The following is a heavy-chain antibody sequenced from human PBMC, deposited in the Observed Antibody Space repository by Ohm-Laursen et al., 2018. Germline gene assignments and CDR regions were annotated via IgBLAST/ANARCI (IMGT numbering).Heavy chain of an antibody. CDR1: GDSVSSNTGA. V-gene: IGHV6-1*01. Sequence: TLSLTCAISGDSVSSNTGAWNWIRQSPSRGLEWLGRTYYRSKWYNDYAVSVRGRITINPDTSKNQFSLQLKSVTPEDTAVYYCARKEDAVATFDIWGQGTMVTVSS. J-gene: IGHJ3*02. CDR2: TYYRSKWYN. CDR3: ARKEDAVATFDI.